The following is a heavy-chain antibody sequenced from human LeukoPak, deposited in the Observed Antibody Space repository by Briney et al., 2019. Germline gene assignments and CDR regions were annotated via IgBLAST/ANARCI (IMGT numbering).Heavy chain of an antibody. D-gene: IGHD6-19*01. CDR3: ATPRYSSGWSFDY. V-gene: IGHV3-23*01. CDR2: ISASGGNT. J-gene: IGHJ4*02. Sequence: GGSPRLSCAAAGFTFSRYVMTWVRQAPGKGLEWVSAISASGGNTYYADSVKGRFTISRDNSKNTLYLQMNSLRAEDTAVYYCATPRYSSGWSFDYWGQGTLVTVSS. CDR1: GFTFSRYV.